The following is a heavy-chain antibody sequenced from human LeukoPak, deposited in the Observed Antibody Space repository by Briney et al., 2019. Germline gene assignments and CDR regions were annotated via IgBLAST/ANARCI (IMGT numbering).Heavy chain of an antibody. Sequence: ASVTVSFTASGYTFTSYAMHWVRQAPGQRLEWMGWINAGNGNTKYSQKFQGRVTITRDTSASTAYMELSSLRSEDTAVYYCAKGGSYYDSSGTTGGFDYWGQGTLVTVSS. V-gene: IGHV1-3*01. CDR2: INAGNGNT. CDR3: AKGGSYYDSSGTTGGFDY. D-gene: IGHD3-22*01. CDR1: GYTFTSYA. J-gene: IGHJ4*02.